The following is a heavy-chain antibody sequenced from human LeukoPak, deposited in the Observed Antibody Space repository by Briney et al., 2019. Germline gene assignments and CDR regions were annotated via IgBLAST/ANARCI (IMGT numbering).Heavy chain of an antibody. V-gene: IGHV1-2*04. CDR1: GYTFTGYY. D-gene: IGHD1-26*01. CDR3: ARSSRSQWELTAFDI. J-gene: IGHJ3*02. Sequence: ASVKVSCKASGYTFTGYYMHWVRQAPGQGLEWMGWINPNSGGTNYAQKFQGWVTMTRDTSISTAYMELSRLRSDDTAVYYCARSSRSQWELTAFDIWGQGTMVTVSS. CDR2: INPNSGGT.